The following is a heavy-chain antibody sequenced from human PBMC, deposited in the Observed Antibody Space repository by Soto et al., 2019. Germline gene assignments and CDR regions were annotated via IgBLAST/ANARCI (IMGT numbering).Heavy chain of an antibody. Sequence: PVESLKISCKGSGYIFTSYWISWCLQMRVKGLEWMGRIDPSDSYTNYSPSFQGHVTISADKSISTAYLQWSSLKAPDTAMYYCARQQWFGEPTSYGMDVWGQGTTVTVSS. CDR3: ARQQWFGEPTSYGMDV. V-gene: IGHV5-10-1*01. CDR1: GYIFTSYW. D-gene: IGHD3-10*01. CDR2: IDPSDSYT. J-gene: IGHJ6*02.